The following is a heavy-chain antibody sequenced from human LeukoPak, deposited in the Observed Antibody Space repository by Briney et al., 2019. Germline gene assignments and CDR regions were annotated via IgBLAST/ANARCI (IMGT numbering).Heavy chain of an antibody. V-gene: IGHV4-38-2*02. CDR2: IYHSGST. CDR3: ARLSPVGIFGVVIYYFDY. J-gene: IGHJ4*02. D-gene: IGHD3-3*01. Sequence: SETLSLTCTVSGYSISSGYYWGWIRQPPGKGLEWIGSIYHSGSTYYNPSLKSRVTISVDTSKNHFSLKMSSVTAADTAVYYCARLSPVGIFGVVIYYFDYWGQGTLVTVSS. CDR1: GYSISSGYY.